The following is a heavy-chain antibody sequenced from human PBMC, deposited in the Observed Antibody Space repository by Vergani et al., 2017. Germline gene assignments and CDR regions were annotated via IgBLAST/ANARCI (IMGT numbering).Heavy chain of an antibody. V-gene: IGHV4-61*02. J-gene: IGHJ4*02. CDR2: VSTSGST. Sequence: QVQLQESGPGLVKPSQTLSLTCTVSGGSISSAGFYWSWVRQPAGKELEWIGRVSTSGSTNYNPSLKSRVTMSIDTSKNQFSLKLSSVTAADTAVYYCARQVMIVVVKGWGQGTLVTVSS. D-gene: IGHD3-22*01. CDR3: ARQVMIVVVKG. CDR1: GGSISSAGFY.